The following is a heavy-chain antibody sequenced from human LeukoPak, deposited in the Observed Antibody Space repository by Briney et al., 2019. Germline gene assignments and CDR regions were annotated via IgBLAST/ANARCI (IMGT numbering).Heavy chain of an antibody. CDR3: AREMDIAAAGLIGY. Sequence: GRSLRLSCAASGFTFSSYAMHWVRQAPGKGLEWVAVISYDGSNKYYADSVKGRFTISRDNSKNTLYLQMNSLRAEDTAVYYCAREMDIAAAGLIGYWGQGTLVTVSS. CDR1: GFTFSSYA. D-gene: IGHD6-13*01. J-gene: IGHJ4*02. CDR2: ISYDGSNK. V-gene: IGHV3-30-3*01.